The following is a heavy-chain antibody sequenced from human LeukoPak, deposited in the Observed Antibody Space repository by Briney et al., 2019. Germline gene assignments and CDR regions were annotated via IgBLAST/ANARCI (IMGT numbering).Heavy chain of an antibody. CDR3: ARDQRGPEAPSSGWYGKYYYYYMDV. D-gene: IGHD6-19*01. CDR2: IYSGGST. J-gene: IGHJ6*03. CDR1: GFIFSSYA. V-gene: IGHV3-53*01. Sequence: GGSLRLSCAASGFIFSSYAMSWVRQAPGKGLEWVSVIYSGGSTYYADSVKGRFTISRDNSKNTLYLQMNSLRAEDTAVYYCARDQRGPEAPSSGWYGKYYYYYMDVWGKGTTVTVSS.